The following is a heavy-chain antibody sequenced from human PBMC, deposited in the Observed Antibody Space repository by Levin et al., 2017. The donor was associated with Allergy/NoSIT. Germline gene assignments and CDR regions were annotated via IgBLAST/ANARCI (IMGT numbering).Heavy chain of an antibody. CDR2: ISAYNGNT. V-gene: IGHV1-18*01. CDR1: GYTFTSYG. D-gene: IGHD4-17*01. J-gene: IGHJ5*02. Sequence: ASVKVSCKASGYTFTSYGISWVRQAPGQGLEWMGWISAYNGNTNYAQKLQGRVTMTTDTSTSTAYMELRSLRSDDTAVYYCARDGESGEHDYGDYVGIDNWFDPWGQGTLVTVSS. CDR3: ARDGESGEHDYGDYVGIDNWFDP.